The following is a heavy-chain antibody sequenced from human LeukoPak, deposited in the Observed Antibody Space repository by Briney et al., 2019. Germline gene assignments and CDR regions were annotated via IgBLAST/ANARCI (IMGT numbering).Heavy chain of an antibody. D-gene: IGHD3-10*01. Sequence: GGSLRLSCAASGFTFSNAWMSWVRQAPGKGLEWVSVIYSGGSTYYADSVKGRFTISRDNSKNTLYLQMNSLRAEDTAVYYCAREYRGEYYFAYWGQGTLVTVSS. CDR1: GFTFSNAW. CDR2: IYSGGST. V-gene: IGHV3-66*01. J-gene: IGHJ4*02. CDR3: AREYRGEYYFAY.